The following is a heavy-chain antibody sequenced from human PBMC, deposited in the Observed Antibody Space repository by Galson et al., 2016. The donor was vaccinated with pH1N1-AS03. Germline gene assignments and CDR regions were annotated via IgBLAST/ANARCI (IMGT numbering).Heavy chain of an antibody. J-gene: IGHJ5*02. CDR1: GFSYTRYG. CDR3: ARDPLPPHLFGKNYDDTSGPLDP. D-gene: IGHD3-22*01. Sequence: SLRLSCATGFSYTRYGFHWVRQAPGKGLDWVAFIDYDGSEKYSPDSVKGRLTISRDNSKNTVYLQMNSLRIDDTAVYYCARDPLPPHLFGKNYDDTSGPLDPWGQGTLVIVSS. V-gene: IGHV3-30*02. CDR2: IDYDGSEK.